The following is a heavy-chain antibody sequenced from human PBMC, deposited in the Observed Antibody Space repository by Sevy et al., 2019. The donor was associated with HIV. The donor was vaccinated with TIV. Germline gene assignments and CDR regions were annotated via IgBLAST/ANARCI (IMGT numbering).Heavy chain of an antibody. CDR1: GFTFSNAW. Sequence: GRSLRLSCAASGFTFSNAWMSWVRQAPGKGLEWVGRIKSKTDGGTTDYAAPVKGRFTISRDDSKNTLYLQMNSLKTEDTAVYYCTTELSEWLPLDYWGQGTLVTVSS. CDR2: IKSKTDGGTT. V-gene: IGHV3-15*01. CDR3: TTELSEWLPLDY. D-gene: IGHD5-12*01. J-gene: IGHJ4*02.